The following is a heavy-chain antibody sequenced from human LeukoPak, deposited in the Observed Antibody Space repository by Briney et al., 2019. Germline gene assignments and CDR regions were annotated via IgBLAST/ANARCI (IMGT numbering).Heavy chain of an antibody. D-gene: IGHD6-19*01. CDR1: GFTFSTYS. J-gene: IGHJ5*02. Sequence: GGSLRLSCAASGFTFSTYSMNWVRQAPGKGLEWVAVISYDGSNKYYADSVKGRFTISRDNSKNTLYLQMNSLRAEDTAVYYCARGIIAVAGTRFDPWGQGTLVTVSS. CDR2: ISYDGSNK. CDR3: ARGIIAVAGTRFDP. V-gene: IGHV3-30*03.